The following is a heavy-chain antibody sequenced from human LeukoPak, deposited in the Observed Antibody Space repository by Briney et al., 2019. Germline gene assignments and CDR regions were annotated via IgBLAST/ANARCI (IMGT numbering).Heavy chain of an antibody. D-gene: IGHD5-18*01. CDR2: ISYDGSNK. Sequence: GRSLRPSCAASGFTFSSYGMHWVRQAPGKGLEWVAVISYDGSNKYYADSVKGRFTTSRDNSKNTLYLQMNSLRAEDTAVYYCAKDRGYGYSYGDYWGQGTLVTVSS. J-gene: IGHJ4*02. CDR1: GFTFSSYG. CDR3: AKDRGYGYSYGDY. V-gene: IGHV3-30*18.